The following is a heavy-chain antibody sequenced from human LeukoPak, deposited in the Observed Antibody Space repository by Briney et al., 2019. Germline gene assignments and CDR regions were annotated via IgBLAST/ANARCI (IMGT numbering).Heavy chain of an antibody. CDR3: AKDREYQLLPGNWFDP. D-gene: IGHD2-2*01. CDR2: ISGSGGST. V-gene: IGHV3-23*01. J-gene: IGHJ5*02. Sequence: GGSLRLSCAASGFTFSSYAMSWVRQAPGKGLEWVSAISGSGGSTYYADSVKGRLTISRDNSKNTLYLQMNSLRAEDTAVYYCAKDREYQLLPGNWFDPWGQGTLVTVSP. CDR1: GFTFSSYA.